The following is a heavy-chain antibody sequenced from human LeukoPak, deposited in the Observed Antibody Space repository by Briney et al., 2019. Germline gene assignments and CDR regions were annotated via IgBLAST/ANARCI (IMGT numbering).Heavy chain of an antibody. J-gene: IGHJ4*02. CDR1: GGSISSGGYY. D-gene: IGHD3-10*01. CDR2: IYYSGST. V-gene: IGHV4-31*03. Sequence: SQTLSLTCTVSGGSISSGGYYWSWIRQHLGKGLEWIGYIYYSGSTYYNPSLKSRVTISVDTSKNQFSLKLSSVTAADTAVYYCARENYYGSGSYYNRQYYFDYWGQGALVTVSS. CDR3: ARENYYGSGSYYNRQYYFDY.